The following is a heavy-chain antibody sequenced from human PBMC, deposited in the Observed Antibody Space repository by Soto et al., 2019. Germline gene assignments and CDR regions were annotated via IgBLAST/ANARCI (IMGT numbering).Heavy chain of an antibody. J-gene: IGHJ4*02. Sequence: EVQLVESGGGLVKPGGSLRLSCAASGFTFNNGWMSWVRQAPGKGLEWVGRIKSKAAGGTTDYSAPVQGRFTISRDDSKTTVQLQMNSLRTDDTAVYYCTTDSTQTFSDGGPCYSVLTKIHDSWGQGTLVTVSS. D-gene: IGHD2-15*01. CDR3: TTDSTQTFSDGGPCYSVLTKIHDS. CDR1: GFTFNNGW. CDR2: IKSKAAGGTT. V-gene: IGHV3-15*01.